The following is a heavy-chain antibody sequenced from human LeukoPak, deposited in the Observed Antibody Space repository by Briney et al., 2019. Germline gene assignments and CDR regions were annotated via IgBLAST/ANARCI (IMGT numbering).Heavy chain of an antibody. Sequence: GGSLRLSCAASGFTFSNYEMNWVRQAPGKGLEWVSYISSSGSTIYYADSVKGRFTISIDNAKNALYLQMNSLRAEDTAVSYCAQIYTYGSSQFDYWGQGTLVTVSS. CDR2: ISSSGSTI. V-gene: IGHV3-48*03. CDR3: AQIYTYGSSQFDY. J-gene: IGHJ4*02. CDR1: GFTFSNYE. D-gene: IGHD5-18*01.